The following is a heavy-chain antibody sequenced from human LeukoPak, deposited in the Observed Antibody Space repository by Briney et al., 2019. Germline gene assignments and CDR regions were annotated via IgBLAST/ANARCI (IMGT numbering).Heavy chain of an antibody. D-gene: IGHD2-15*01. Sequence: GGSLCLSCAASGFTFSSYAMIWVRQAPGMGLEWVANLPEDRSETNYVDSVKGRVISSTDNAKNLLALQNSSLREEDTALYYSAIGWAAIPDWGQGTLVTVSS. CDR1: GFTFSSYA. V-gene: IGHV3-7*01. J-gene: IGHJ1*01. CDR2: LPEDRSET. CDR3: AIGWAAIPD.